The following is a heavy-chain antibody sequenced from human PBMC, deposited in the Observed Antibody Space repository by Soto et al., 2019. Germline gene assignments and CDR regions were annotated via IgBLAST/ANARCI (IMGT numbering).Heavy chain of an antibody. J-gene: IGHJ4*02. CDR1: GFALSKYS. V-gene: IGHV3-48*02. Sequence: PWGSLRLSCEATGFALSKYSLTLVRQAPGKGLEWISYISSSSNSVDYAVSVKDRFIISRDSAKNSLYLQMDFLRHEDTAVYYCARRPRPTEYWGRGPRITVSS. D-gene: IGHD6-25*01. CDR2: ISSSSNSV. CDR3: ARRPRPTEY.